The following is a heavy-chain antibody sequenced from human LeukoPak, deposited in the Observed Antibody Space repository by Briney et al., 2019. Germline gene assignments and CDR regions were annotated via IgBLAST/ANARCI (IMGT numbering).Heavy chain of an antibody. CDR3: AKAYSSGWYLGFDY. D-gene: IGHD6-19*01. CDR1: GFTFSSYA. V-gene: IGHV3-23*01. CDR2: IRGSGGST. J-gene: IGHJ4*02. Sequence: GGSLRLPCAASGFTFSSYAMSWVRQAPGKGLEWVSAIRGSGGSTYYADSVKGRFTISRDNSKNTLYLQMNSLRAEDTAVYYCAKAYSSGWYLGFDYWGQGTLVTVSS.